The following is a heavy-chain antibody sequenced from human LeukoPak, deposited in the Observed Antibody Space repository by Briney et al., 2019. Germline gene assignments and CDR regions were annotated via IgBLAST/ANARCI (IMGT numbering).Heavy chain of an antibody. V-gene: IGHV3-23*01. CDR3: AKDQTTYSSSWYGEEVNWFDP. D-gene: IGHD6-13*01. CDR2: ISSSGSTI. J-gene: IGHJ5*02. CDR1: GFTFSSYA. Sequence: GRSLRLSCAASGFTFSSYAMHWVRQAPGKGLEWVSYISSSGSTIYYADSVKGRFTISRDNSKNTLYLQMNSLRAEDTAVYYCAKDQTTYSSSWYGEEVNWFDPWGQGTLVTVSS.